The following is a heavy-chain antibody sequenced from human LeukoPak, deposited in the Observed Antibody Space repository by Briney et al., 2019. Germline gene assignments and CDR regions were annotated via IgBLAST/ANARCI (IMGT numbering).Heavy chain of an antibody. CDR1: GFNFGDYS. Sequence: GGSLRLSCTGSGFNFGDYSFTWVRQAPGKGLEWLGVIRSQTLGWAIDYGGSVKGRFTMSRDDSKSVAYLHMDSLKTEDTAVYYCTRLGLRYLHYWGQGILVSVSS. CDR2: IRSQTLGWAI. J-gene: IGHJ4*02. V-gene: IGHV3-49*04. CDR3: TRLGLRYLHY. D-gene: IGHD1-1*01.